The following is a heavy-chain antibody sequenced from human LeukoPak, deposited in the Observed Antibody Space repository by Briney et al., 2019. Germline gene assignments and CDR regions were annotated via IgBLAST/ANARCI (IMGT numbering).Heavy chain of an antibody. V-gene: IGHV3-23*01. CDR3: AKMKGPGLYLHYSMDV. J-gene: IGHJ6*03. CDR1: GLTFSNFA. CDR2: ITGGGGRT. Sequence: GGSLRLSCAASGLTFSNFAMSWVRHAPGKGLEWVSMITGGGGRTFYADSVKGRFTISRDNSRDTLYLQMSSLRADDAAAYYCAKMKGPGLYLHYSMDVWGKGTTVTVSS. D-gene: IGHD2-2*02.